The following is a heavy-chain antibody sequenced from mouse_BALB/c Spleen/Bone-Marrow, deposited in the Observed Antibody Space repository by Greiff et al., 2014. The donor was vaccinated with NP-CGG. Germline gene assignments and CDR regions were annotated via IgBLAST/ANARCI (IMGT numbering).Heavy chain of an antibody. Sequence: DVKLVESXPGLVKPSQSLSLTCTVTGYSITSDYAWNWIRQFPGNKLEWMGYISYSGTTGYNPSLKSRISITRDTSKNQFFLQLNSVTTEDTATYYCARGIYYGRGYFDVWGAGTTVTVSS. V-gene: IGHV3-2*02. J-gene: IGHJ1*01. CDR3: ARGIYYGRGYFDV. CDR2: ISYSGTT. CDR1: GYSITSDYA. D-gene: IGHD1-1*01.